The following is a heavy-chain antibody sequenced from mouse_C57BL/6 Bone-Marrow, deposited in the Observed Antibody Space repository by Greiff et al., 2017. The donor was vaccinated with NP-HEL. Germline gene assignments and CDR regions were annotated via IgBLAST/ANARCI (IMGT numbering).Heavy chain of an antibody. Sequence: VQVVESGPGLVAPSQSLSITCTVSGFSLTSYAISWVRQPPGKGLEWLGVIWPGGGTNYNSALKSRLSISKDNSKSQVFLKMNSLQTDDTARYYCARTTTVVRDLAYWGQGTLVTVSA. V-gene: IGHV2-9-1*01. CDR3: ARTTTVVRDLAY. CDR1: GFSLTSYA. D-gene: IGHD1-1*01. J-gene: IGHJ3*01. CDR2: IWPGGGT.